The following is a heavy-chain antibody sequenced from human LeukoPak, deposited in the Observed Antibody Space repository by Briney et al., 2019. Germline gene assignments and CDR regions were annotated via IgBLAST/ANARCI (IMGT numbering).Heavy chain of an antibody. Sequence: ASVKVSCKASGYTFSSYDINWVRQATGQGLEWMGWMNPNSGNTGYAQKFQGRVTMTRNTSISTAYMELSSLRSEDTAVYYCARWGGSGSYSKGAFDIWGQGTMVTVSS. CDR3: ARWGGSGSYSKGAFDI. CDR1: GYTFSSYD. CDR2: MNPNSGNT. V-gene: IGHV1-8*01. J-gene: IGHJ3*02. D-gene: IGHD3-10*01.